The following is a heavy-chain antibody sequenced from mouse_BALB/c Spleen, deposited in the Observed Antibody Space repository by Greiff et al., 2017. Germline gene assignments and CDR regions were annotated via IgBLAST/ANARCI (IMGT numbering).Heavy chain of an antibody. Sequence: QVHVKQSGAELVRPGSSVKISCKASGYAFSSYWMNWVKKRPGQGLEWIGQIYPGDGDTNYNGKFKGKATLTADKSSSTAYMQLSSLTSEDSAVYFCARFSSYLFDYWGQGTTLTVSS. V-gene: IGHV1-80*01. J-gene: IGHJ2*01. CDR1: GYAFSSYW. D-gene: IGHD1-1*01. CDR3: ARFSSYLFDY. CDR2: IYPGDGDT.